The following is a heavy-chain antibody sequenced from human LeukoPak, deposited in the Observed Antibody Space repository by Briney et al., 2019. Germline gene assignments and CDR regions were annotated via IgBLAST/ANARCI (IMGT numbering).Heavy chain of an antibody. V-gene: IGHV1-2*02. J-gene: IGHJ4*02. CDR3: ARTSHYVDIAATIPYGIYYFDY. CDR1: GYTFSGYY. D-gene: IGHD5-12*01. Sequence: GASVKVSCKASGYTFSGYYLHWVRQAPGQGLEWMGWINPNSGGTNSAQKLQGRVTMTTDTSTSTAYMELRSLRSDDTAVYYCARTSHYVDIAATIPYGIYYFDYWGQGTLVTVSS. CDR2: INPNSGGT.